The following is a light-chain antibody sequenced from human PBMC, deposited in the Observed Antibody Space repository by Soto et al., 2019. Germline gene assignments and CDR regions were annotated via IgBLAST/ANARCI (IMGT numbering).Light chain of an antibody. V-gene: IGLV4-69*01. J-gene: IGLJ2*01. Sequence: QPVLTQSPSASASLGASVNLTCTLSSGHSRYAIAWHQQQPEKGPRYLMKLNTDGSHSKGDGIPDRFSGSSAGAERYLTISSLLSEDEADNYRQTWDTHIVVFGGGTNVTVL. CDR2: LNTDGSH. CDR1: SGHSRYA. CDR3: QTWDTHIVV.